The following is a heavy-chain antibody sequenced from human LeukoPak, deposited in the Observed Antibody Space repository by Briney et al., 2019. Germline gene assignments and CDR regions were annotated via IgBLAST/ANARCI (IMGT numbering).Heavy chain of an antibody. CDR1: GYTFLNYG. CDR3: ARDIVVVPAAISYYYYGMDV. J-gene: IGHJ6*02. V-gene: IGHV1-18*01. D-gene: IGHD2-2*01. CDR2: VSDYNGNT. Sequence: GASVKVSCKASGYTFLNYGISWVRQAPGRGLEWMGWVSDYNGNTKYAQNLQGRVTMTTDTSTSTGYMELRSLRSDDTAVYYCARDIVVVPAAISYYYYGMDVWGQGTTVTVSS.